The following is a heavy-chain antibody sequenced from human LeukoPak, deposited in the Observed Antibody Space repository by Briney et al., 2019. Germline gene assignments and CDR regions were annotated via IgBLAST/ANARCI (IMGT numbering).Heavy chain of an antibody. CDR2: IYIGGST. CDR1: GLTVTNHY. Sequence: PGGPLTLTCAASGLTVTNHYMAWVRQAPGKGLEWVSVIYIGGSTYYGDSVKGRFTISRDSSENTVYLQMTSLRVEDTAVYYCARCKIGSHFDYWGQGTLVTVSS. CDR3: ARCKIGSHFDY. V-gene: IGHV3-53*01. D-gene: IGHD3-10*01. J-gene: IGHJ4*02.